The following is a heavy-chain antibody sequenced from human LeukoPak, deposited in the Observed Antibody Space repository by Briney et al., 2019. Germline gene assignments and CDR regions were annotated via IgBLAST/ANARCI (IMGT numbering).Heavy chain of an antibody. D-gene: IGHD2-15*01. V-gene: IGHV6-1*01. Sequence: SQTLSLTCAISGDSVSSNSAAWHWIRQSPSRGLEWLGRTGQRSKWYNDYALSVKSRITINPDTSKNQFSLQLNSVTPEDTAVYYCAREDCSGGSCYGGFDCWGQGTLVTVSS. CDR3: AREDCSGGSCYGGFDC. J-gene: IGHJ4*02. CDR1: GDSVSSNSAA. CDR2: TGQRSKWYN.